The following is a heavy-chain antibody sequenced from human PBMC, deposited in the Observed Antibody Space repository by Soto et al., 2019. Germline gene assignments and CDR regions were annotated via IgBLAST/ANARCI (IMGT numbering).Heavy chain of an antibody. D-gene: IGHD2-2*01. CDR2: IIPIFGTA. V-gene: IGHV1-69*01. CDR3: ARVGYCSSTSCYGGWFDP. CDR1: GGTFSSYA. Sequence: QVQLVQSGAEVKKPGSSVKVSCTASGGTFSSYAISWVRQAPGQGLEWMGGIIPIFGTANYAQKFQGRVTITADESTNTAYMELSSLRSEDTAVYYCARVGYCSSTSCYGGWFDPWGQGTLVTVSS. J-gene: IGHJ5*02.